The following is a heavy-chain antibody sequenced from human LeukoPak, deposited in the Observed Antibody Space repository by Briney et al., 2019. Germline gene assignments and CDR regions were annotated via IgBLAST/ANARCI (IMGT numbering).Heavy chain of an antibody. V-gene: IGHV4-34*01. CDR3: ARGRGPAMVTRGYDY. CDR1: GGSFSGYY. CDR2: INHSGST. D-gene: IGHD5-18*01. J-gene: IGHJ4*02. Sequence: SETLSLTCAVYGGSFSGYYWSWIRQPPGKGLEWIGEINHSGSTNYNPSLKSRVTISVDTSKNQFSLKLSCVTAADTPVYYCARGRGPAMVTRGYDYWGQGTLVTVSS.